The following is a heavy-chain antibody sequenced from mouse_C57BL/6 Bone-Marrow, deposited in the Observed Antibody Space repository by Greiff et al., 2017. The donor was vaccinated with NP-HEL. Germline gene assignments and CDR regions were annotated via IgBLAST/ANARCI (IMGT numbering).Heavy chain of an antibody. D-gene: IGHD1-1*01. V-gene: IGHV5-6*02. CDR1: GFTFSSYG. CDR3: ARRYYGKDY. J-gene: IGHJ2*01. Sequence: DVMLVESGVDLVKPGGSLKLSCAASGFTFSSYGMSWVRQTPDKRLEWVATISSGGSYTYYPDSVKGRFTISRDNAKNTLYLQMSSLKSEDTAMYYCARRYYGKDYWGQGTTLTVSS. CDR2: ISSGGSYT.